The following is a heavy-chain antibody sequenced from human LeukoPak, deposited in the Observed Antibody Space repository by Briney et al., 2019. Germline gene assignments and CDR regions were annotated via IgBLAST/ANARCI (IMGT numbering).Heavy chain of an antibody. CDR2: IYYSGST. D-gene: IGHD4-11*01. CDR1: GGSISSGDYY. CDR3: ARGIDYRGGYFDY. V-gene: IGHV4-30-4*08. Sequence: SETLPLTCTVSGGSISSGDYYWSWIRQPPGKGLEWIGYIYYSGSTYYNPSLKSRVTISVDTSKNQFSLKLSSVTAADTAVYYCARGIDYRGGYFDYWGQGTLVTVSS. J-gene: IGHJ4*02.